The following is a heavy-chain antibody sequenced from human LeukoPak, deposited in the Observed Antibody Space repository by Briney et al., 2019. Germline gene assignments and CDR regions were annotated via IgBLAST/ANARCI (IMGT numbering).Heavy chain of an antibody. CDR2: ISSSSSTI. V-gene: IGHV3-48*01. J-gene: IGHJ4*02. D-gene: IGHD3-3*01. Sequence: GGSLRLSCAASGFTFSSYSMNWVRQAPGKGLEWVSYISSSSSTIYYADSVEGRFTISRDNAKNSLYLQMNSLRAEDTAVYYCARPYYDFWSGYSTLAYWGQGTLVTVSS. CDR3: ARPYYDFWSGYSTLAY. CDR1: GFTFSSYS.